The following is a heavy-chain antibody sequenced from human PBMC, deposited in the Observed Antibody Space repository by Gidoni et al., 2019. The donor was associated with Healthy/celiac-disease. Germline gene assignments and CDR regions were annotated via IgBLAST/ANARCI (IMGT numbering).Heavy chain of an antibody. J-gene: IGHJ4*02. Sequence: QVQLVESGGGVVQPGRSLRLACAASGFPFSSSAMHWVRQAPGKGLEWVAVISYDGSNKYYADSVKGRFTISRDNSKNTLYLQMNSLRAEDTAVYYCARDSAAFMATPQFADYWGQGTLVTVSS. CDR3: ARDSAAFMATPQFADY. CDR1: GFPFSSSA. D-gene: IGHD5-12*01. CDR2: ISYDGSNK. V-gene: IGHV3-30-3*01.